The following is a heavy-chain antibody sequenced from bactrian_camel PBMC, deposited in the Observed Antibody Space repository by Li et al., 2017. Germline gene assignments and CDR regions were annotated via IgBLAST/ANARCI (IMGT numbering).Heavy chain of an antibody. CDR3: KTEPTVWNIGRLCNN. D-gene: IGHD5*01. Sequence: HVQLVESGGGLVQPGGSLRLSCTAPGFTSNRCGIGWYRQAPGKLREFVSSLSTDGTPSYAVPVKGRFTISKDKAEDTVYLQMNSLTPEDTAMYSCKTEPTVWNIGRLCNNWAQGTQVTVS. CDR1: GFTSNRCG. V-gene: IGHV3S53*01. J-gene: IGHJ4*01. CDR2: LSTDGTP.